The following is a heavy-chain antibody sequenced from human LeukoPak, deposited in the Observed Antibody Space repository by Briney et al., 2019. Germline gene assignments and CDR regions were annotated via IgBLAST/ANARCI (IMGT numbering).Heavy chain of an antibody. V-gene: IGHV1-69*13. CDR2: TIPIFGTA. J-gene: IGHJ4*02. Sequence: ASVKVSCKASGGTFSSYAISWVRQAPGQGLEWMWGTIPIFGTANYAQKFQGRVTITADESTSTAYMELSSLRSEDTAVYYCARVLWFGELSHFDYWGQGTLVTVSS. CDR3: ARVLWFGELSHFDY. D-gene: IGHD3-10*01. CDR1: GGTFSSYA.